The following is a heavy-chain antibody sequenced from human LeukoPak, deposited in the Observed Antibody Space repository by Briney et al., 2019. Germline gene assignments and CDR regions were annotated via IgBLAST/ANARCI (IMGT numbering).Heavy chain of an antibody. J-gene: IGHJ4*02. CDR2: ISGYNGNT. CDR3: ARERPAAGAEIDY. CDR1: GYTFTSYG. Sequence: ASVKVSCKASGYTFTSYGVSWVRQAPGQGLEGMGWISGYNGNTNYAQKLQGRVTMTTDTSTSTTYMELRSLRSDDTAVYYCARERPAAGAEIDYWGQGTLVTVSS. D-gene: IGHD6-13*01. V-gene: IGHV1-18*01.